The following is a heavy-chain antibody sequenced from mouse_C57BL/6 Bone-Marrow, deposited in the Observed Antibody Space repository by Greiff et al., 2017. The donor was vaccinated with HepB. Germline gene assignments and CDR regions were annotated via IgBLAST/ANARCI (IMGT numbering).Heavy chain of an antibody. D-gene: IGHD1-1*01. J-gene: IGHJ4*01. CDR3: ARDGITTVVATFDAMDY. V-gene: IGHV7-1*01. CDR1: GFTFSDFY. Sequence: EVMLVDSGGGLVQSGRSLRLSCATSGFTFSDFYMEWVRQAPGKGLEWIAASRNKANDYTTEYSASVKGRFIVSRDTSQSILYLQMNALRAEDTAIYYFARDGITTVVATFDAMDYWGQGTSVTVSS. CDR2: SRNKANDYTT.